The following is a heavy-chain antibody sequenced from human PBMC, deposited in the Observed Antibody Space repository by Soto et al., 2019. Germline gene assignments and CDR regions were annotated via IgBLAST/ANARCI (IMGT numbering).Heavy chain of an antibody. Sequence: PSVTLSLTCTVSGGSISNYQWSWIRQPAGKELEWIGRIYTSGNTNYNPSLKSRVTMSLGTSKNQFSLKLTSVTAADTAVYYCARAAHDRTYNWRNSWGQGTRVTFSS. CDR3: ARAAHDRTYNWRNS. V-gene: IGHV4-4*07. CDR1: GGSISNYQ. D-gene: IGHD3-3*01. CDR2: IYTSGNT. J-gene: IGHJ5*01.